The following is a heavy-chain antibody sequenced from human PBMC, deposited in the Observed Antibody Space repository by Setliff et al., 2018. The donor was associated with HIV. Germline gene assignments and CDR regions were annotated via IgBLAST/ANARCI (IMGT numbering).Heavy chain of an antibody. Sequence: GGSMRLSCAASGFTFNSYSMNWVRQAPGKGLEWVSYISSSSSYTNYAESEKGRFTISRDNAQNSLYLQMNSLRAEDTAVYYCARPRTGYYYIDVRGKGTTVTVSS. CDR3: ARPRTGYYYIDV. CDR2: ISSSSSYT. J-gene: IGHJ6*03. CDR1: GFTFNSYS. V-gene: IGHV3-21*05. D-gene: IGHD3-9*01.